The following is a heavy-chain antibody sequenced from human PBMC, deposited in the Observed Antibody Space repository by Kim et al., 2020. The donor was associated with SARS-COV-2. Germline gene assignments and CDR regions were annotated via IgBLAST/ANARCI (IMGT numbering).Heavy chain of an antibody. D-gene: IGHD5-12*01. CDR3: ARTGGYDSRFDY. CDR2: IYYSGST. V-gene: IGHV4-59*01. CDR1: GGSISSYY. Sequence: SETLSLTCTVSGGSISSYYWSWIRQPPGKGLEWIGYIYYSGSTNYNPSLKSRVTISVDTSKNQFSLKLSSVTAADTAVYYCARTGGYDSRFDYWGQGTLV. J-gene: IGHJ4*02.